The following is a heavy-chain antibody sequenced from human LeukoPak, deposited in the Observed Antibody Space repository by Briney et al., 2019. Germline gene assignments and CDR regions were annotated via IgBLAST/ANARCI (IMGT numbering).Heavy chain of an antibody. D-gene: IGHD4-23*01. CDR2: INTNTGNP. V-gene: IGHV7-4-1*02. Sequence: ASVKVSCKASGYTFTSYAMNWVRQAPGQGLEWMGWINTNTGNPTYAQGFTGWFVFSLDTSVSTAYLQISSLKAEDSAVYYCAREVAPGGFDYWGQGTLVTVSS. CDR3: AREVAPGGFDY. J-gene: IGHJ4*02. CDR1: GYTFTSYA.